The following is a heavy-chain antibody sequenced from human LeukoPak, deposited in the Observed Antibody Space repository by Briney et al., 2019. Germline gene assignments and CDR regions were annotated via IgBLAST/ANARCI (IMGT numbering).Heavy chain of an antibody. CDR1: GFTFSDYA. V-gene: IGHV3-23*01. Sequence: PGGSLRLSCVVSGFTFSDYAMTWVRQAPGKGLEWVLGIGAKGTFHADSVKGRFTISRDNSRSTLYLQMNSLRAEDTAVYYCARGYSFDYCGQGTLVTVSS. CDR2: IGAKGT. J-gene: IGHJ4*02. D-gene: IGHD3-22*01. CDR3: ARGYSFDY.